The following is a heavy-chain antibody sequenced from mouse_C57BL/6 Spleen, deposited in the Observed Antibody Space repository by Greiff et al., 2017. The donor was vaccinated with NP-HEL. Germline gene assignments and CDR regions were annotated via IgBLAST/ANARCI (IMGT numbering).Heavy chain of an antibody. CDR1: GYTFTSYW. CDR3: ARGNGKYYYAMDY. CDR2: IDPSDSYT. V-gene: IGHV1-69*01. D-gene: IGHD2-1*01. Sequence: QVQLQQSGAELVMPGASVKLSCKASGYTFTSYWMHWVKQRPGQGLEWIGEIDPSDSYTNYNQKFKGKSTLTVDKSSSTAYMQLSSLTSEDSAVYYCARGNGKYYYAMDYWGQGTSVTVSS. J-gene: IGHJ4*01.